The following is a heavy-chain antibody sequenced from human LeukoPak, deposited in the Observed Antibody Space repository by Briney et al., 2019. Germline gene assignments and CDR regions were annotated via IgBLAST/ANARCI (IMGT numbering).Heavy chain of an antibody. CDR1: GFTFSTYV. J-gene: IGHJ4*02. D-gene: IGHD4-17*01. Sequence: GGSLRLSCAASGFTFSTYVVSWVRQAPGKGLEWVSAISGSGGSTYYADSVKGRFTVSRDNSKNTLYLQMNSLRAEDTAVYYCAKGRLATVTTWDNFDYWGQGTLVTVSS. CDR3: AKGRLATVTTWDNFDY. V-gene: IGHV3-23*01. CDR2: ISGSGGST.